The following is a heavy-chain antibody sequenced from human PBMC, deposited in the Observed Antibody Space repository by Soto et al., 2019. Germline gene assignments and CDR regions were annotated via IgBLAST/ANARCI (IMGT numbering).Heavy chain of an antibody. V-gene: IGHV1-8*01. CDR2: MNPNSGNT. D-gene: IGHD3-22*01. J-gene: IGHJ3*02. CDR3: ARVLEYYYDSSVPYAFDI. Sequence: ASVKVSCKASGYTFTSYDINWVRQATGQGLEWMGWMNPNSGNTGYAQKFQGRVTMTRNTSISTAYMELSSLRSEDTAVYYCARVLEYYYDSSVPYAFDIWGQGTMVTVSS. CDR1: GYTFTSYD.